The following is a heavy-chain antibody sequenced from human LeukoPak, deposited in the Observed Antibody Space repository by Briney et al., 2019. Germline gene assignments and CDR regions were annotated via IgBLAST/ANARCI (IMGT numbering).Heavy chain of an antibody. D-gene: IGHD3-10*01. V-gene: IGHV3-23*01. CDR1: GFTFSSYA. Sequence: AGSLTLSCAASGFTFSSYAMSWVRQAPGKGLERGSGINGSGGSTYYADSVKGRLTIFRDNSNNTLYLQMNSLRAEDTAVYYCAKDQKATYGSGSAEEGDYWGQGTLVTVSS. CDR3: AKDQKATYGSGSAEEGDY. J-gene: IGHJ4*02. CDR2: INGSGGST.